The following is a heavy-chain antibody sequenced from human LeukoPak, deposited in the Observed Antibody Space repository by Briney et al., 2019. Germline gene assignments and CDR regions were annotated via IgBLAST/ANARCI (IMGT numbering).Heavy chain of an antibody. D-gene: IGHD6-19*01. J-gene: IGHJ4*02. CDR1: GGSFSGYY. CDR3: ARDQHPRVYSSGWPGLNYFDY. Sequence: SETLSLTCAVYGGSFSGYYWSWIRQPPGKGLEWIGEINHSGSTNYNPSLKSRVTISVDTSKNQFSLKLSSVTAADTAVYYCARDQHPRVYSSGWPGLNYFDYWGQGTLVTVSS. V-gene: IGHV4-34*01. CDR2: INHSGST.